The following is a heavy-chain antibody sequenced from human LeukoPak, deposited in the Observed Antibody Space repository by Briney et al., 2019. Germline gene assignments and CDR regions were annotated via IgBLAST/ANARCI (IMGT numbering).Heavy chain of an antibody. CDR3: AKDFPVVVVAASFDY. V-gene: IGHV3-53*01. Sequence: GGSLRLSCAASGFTVSSNYMSWVRQAPGKGLEWVSVIYSGGSTYYADSVKGRFTISRDNSKNTLYLQMNSLRAEDTAVYYCAKDFPVVVVAASFDYWGQGTLVTVSS. CDR2: IYSGGST. J-gene: IGHJ4*02. D-gene: IGHD2-15*01. CDR1: GFTVSSNY.